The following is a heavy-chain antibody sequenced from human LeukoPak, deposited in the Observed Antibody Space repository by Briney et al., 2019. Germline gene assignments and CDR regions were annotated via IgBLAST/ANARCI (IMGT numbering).Heavy chain of an antibody. Sequence: AGSLRLSCTASGFTFTDVWMSWVRQVPGKGLEWVGRIISISGGGTSDYPAAVKGRFTISRDDSKNTLYLQMNSLKTEDTAVYYWTTHRGEWVVDFRGQGSLVTVSS. V-gene: IGHV3-15*01. CDR3: TTHRGEWVVDF. J-gene: IGHJ4*02. D-gene: IGHD3-16*01. CDR1: GFTFTDVW. CDR2: IISISGGGTS.